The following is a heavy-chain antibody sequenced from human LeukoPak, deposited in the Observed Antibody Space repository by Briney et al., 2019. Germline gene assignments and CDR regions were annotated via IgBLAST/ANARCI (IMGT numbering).Heavy chain of an antibody. CDR1: GGSISSYF. CDR3: ATYDSSGYKFDY. V-gene: IGHV4-59*08. D-gene: IGHD3-22*01. Sequence: SETLSLTCTVSGGSISSYFWSGIRQPPGKGLEWIGYIYYRGSTNYNPSLKSRVTISVDTSKNQFSLKLSSVTAADTAVYYCATYDSSGYKFDYWGQGTLVTVSS. CDR2: IYYRGST. J-gene: IGHJ4*02.